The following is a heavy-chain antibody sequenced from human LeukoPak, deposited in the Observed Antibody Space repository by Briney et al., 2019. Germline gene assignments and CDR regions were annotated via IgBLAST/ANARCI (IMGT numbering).Heavy chain of an antibody. CDR1: GFTFSSYS. Sequence: GGSLRLSCAASGFTFSSYSLNWVRQAPGKGLEWVSLIYSGGSTYYADSVKGRFTISRDNSKNTLYLQMNSLRAEDTAVYYCVRDNGYCSGGSCYHYYMDVWGKGTAVTISS. V-gene: IGHV3-66*01. D-gene: IGHD2-15*01. CDR3: VRDNGYCSGGSCYHYYMDV. CDR2: IYSGGST. J-gene: IGHJ6*03.